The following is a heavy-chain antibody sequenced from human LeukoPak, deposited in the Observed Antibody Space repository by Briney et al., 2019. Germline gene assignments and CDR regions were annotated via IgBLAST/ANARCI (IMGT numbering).Heavy chain of an antibody. CDR3: ARQRFTTRAYAGNWFDP. CDR1: GGSISSSNW. V-gene: IGHV4-4*02. J-gene: IGHJ5*02. Sequence: SGTLSLTCAVSGGSISSSNWWSWVRQPPGKGLEWIGYIYYSGSTNYNPSLKSRVTISVDTSKNQFSLKLSPVTAADTAVYYCARQRFTTRAYAGNWFDPWGQGTLVTVSS. CDR2: IYYSGST. D-gene: IGHD3-16*01.